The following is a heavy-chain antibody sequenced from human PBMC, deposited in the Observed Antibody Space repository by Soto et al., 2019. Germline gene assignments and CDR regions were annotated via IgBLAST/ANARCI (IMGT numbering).Heavy chain of an antibody. CDR1: GGTFSSYA. CDR2: IIPIFGTA. V-gene: IGHV1-69*01. D-gene: IGHD3-10*01. Sequence: QVQLVQSGAEVKKPGSSVKVSCKASGGTFSSYAISWVRQAPGQGLEWMGGIIPIFGTANYAQKFQGRVTITADESTSTAYMELSSLRSEDTAVYYCASTDYYGSGSYSAYFDYWGQGTLVTVSS. CDR3: ASTDYYGSGSYSAYFDY. J-gene: IGHJ4*02.